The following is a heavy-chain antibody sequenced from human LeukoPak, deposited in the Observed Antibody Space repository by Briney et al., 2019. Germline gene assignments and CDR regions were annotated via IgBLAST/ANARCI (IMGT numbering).Heavy chain of an antibody. J-gene: IGHJ6*03. Sequence: GASVKVSCKASGYTFTGYYMHWVRQAPGQGLEWMGWINPNSGGTNYAQKFQGRVTMTRDTSISTAYMELSSLRSEDTAVYYCARGGYDILTGLPKNYYYYMDVWGKGTTVTISS. CDR2: INPNSGGT. CDR1: GYTFTGYY. D-gene: IGHD3-9*01. CDR3: ARGGYDILTGLPKNYYYYMDV. V-gene: IGHV1-2*02.